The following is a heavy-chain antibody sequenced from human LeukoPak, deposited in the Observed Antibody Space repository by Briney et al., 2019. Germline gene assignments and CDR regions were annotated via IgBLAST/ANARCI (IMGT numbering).Heavy chain of an antibody. J-gene: IGHJ4*02. V-gene: IGHV4-4*07. CDR1: VGSISDYH. Sequence: SETLSLTCTVSVGSISDYHWSWIRQAAGKGLEWIGRIYPKGSTNNSSLKSRVTMSLDTSKNQFSLKLSSVTAADTATYCSRESGAFCPFGYWGQGTLVIVSS. D-gene: IGHD1-26*01. CDR2: IYPKGST. CDR3: SRESGAFCPFGY.